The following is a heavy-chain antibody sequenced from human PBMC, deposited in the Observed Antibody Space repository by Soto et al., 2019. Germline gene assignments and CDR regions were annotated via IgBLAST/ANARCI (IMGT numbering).Heavy chain of an antibody. D-gene: IGHD2-15*01. V-gene: IGHV3-21*01. J-gene: IGHJ4*02. Sequence: EVQLVESGGGPVQPGGSLRISCVASGFAFSAHSMNWVRQAPGKGLEWVASMSGTSNYIIYAESAKGRFTISRDNARNSLYLQMNSLRAEDTGVYYCAKHETGQWVVGAPTEYWGQGTLVTVSS. CDR2: MSGTSNYI. CDR3: AKHETGQWVVGAPTEY. CDR1: GFAFSAHS.